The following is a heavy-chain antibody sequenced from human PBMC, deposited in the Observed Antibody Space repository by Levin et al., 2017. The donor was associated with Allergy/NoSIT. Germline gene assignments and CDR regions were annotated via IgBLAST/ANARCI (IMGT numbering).Heavy chain of an antibody. D-gene: IGHD3-22*01. Sequence: SETLSLTCAVYGGSFSGYYWSWIRQPPGKGLERIGEINHSGSTNYNPSLKSRVTISVDTSKNQFSLKLSSVTAADTAVYYCASNYYYDSSGYNVYWGQGTLVTVSS. CDR2: INHSGST. CDR1: GGSFSGYY. CDR3: ASNYYYDSSGYNVY. J-gene: IGHJ4*02. V-gene: IGHV4-34*01.